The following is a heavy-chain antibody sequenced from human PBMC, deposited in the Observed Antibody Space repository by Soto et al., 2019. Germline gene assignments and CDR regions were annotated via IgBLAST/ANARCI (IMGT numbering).Heavy chain of an antibody. Sequence: EVQLLESGGGLVQPGGSLRLSCAASGFTFSNYAMSWVRQAPGKGLEWVSSIRGSGGSTQYADSVKGRFTISRDNSENTLYLQMNSLRAEDTAVYYCAKERTYYYGSGNYHHYGMDVWGQGTTVTVSS. D-gene: IGHD3-10*01. CDR3: AKERTYYYGSGNYHHYGMDV. CDR1: GFTFSNYA. CDR2: IRGSGGST. J-gene: IGHJ6*02. V-gene: IGHV3-23*01.